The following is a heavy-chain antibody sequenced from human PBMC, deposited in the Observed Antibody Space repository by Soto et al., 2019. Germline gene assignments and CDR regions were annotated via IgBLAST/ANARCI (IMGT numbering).Heavy chain of an antibody. D-gene: IGHD3-22*01. CDR2: IRGSGDST. CDR3: AKEQDRYYFDSSGFPTDS. Sequence: EVQLLESGGGLAQPGGSLRLSCAASGFTFSSYAMAWVRQAPGKGLEWVSAIRGSGDSTYYADSVKGRFSISRDNAKDKLHLQMNSLRAEDTAVYYCAKEQDRYYFDSSGFPTDSWGQGTLVTVSS. J-gene: IGHJ4*02. V-gene: IGHV3-23*01. CDR1: GFTFSSYA.